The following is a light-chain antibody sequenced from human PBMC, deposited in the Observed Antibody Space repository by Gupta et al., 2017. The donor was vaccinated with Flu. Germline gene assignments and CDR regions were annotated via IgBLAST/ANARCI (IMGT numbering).Light chain of an antibody. J-gene: IGKJ1*01. V-gene: IGKV3-20*01. Sequence: EIVLTQSPGILSMSPGDGVTLSRRPSQSVSSTFLAWYQQKPGKAPKLLIYGASTWATGIPDRFSGGGSGTDFTLTISSLEPEDFAVYYCQQYQSSPQTFGQGTKVEI. CDR3: QQYQSSPQT. CDR2: GAS. CDR1: QSVSSTF.